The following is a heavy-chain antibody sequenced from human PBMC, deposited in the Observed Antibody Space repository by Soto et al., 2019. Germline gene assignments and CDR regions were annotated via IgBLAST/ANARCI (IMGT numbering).Heavy chain of an antibody. CDR2: IGTAGDT. Sequence: PGGSLRLSCAASGFTFSSYDMHWVRQAAGKGLEWVSAIGTAGDTYYPGSVKGRFTISRENAKNSLYLQMSSLRAGDTAVYYCARAFGERLGYYYYGMDVWGQGTTVTSP. V-gene: IGHV3-13*01. J-gene: IGHJ6*02. D-gene: IGHD3-16*01. CDR3: ARAFGERLGYYYYGMDV. CDR1: GFTFSSYD.